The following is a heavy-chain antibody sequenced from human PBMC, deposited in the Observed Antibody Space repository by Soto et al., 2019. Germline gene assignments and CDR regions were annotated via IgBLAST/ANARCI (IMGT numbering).Heavy chain of an antibody. Sequence: TSVKVSCKVSGYTLTELSMHWVRQAPGKGLEWMGGFDPEDGETIYAQKFQGRVTMTEDTSTDTAYMELSSLRSEDTAVYYCATRARGYSYGYLMDVWGQGTTVTVSS. CDR3: ATRARGYSYGYLMDV. CDR2: FDPEDGET. D-gene: IGHD5-18*01. J-gene: IGHJ6*02. CDR1: GYTLTELS. V-gene: IGHV1-24*01.